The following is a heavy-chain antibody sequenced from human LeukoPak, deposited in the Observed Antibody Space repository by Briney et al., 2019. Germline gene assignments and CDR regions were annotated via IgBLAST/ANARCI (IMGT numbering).Heavy chain of an antibody. V-gene: IGHV4-34*01. J-gene: IGHJ4*02. CDR1: GGSFSGYY. Sequence: SETLSLTCAVYGGSFSGYYWSWIRQPPVKGLEWIGEINHSGSTNYNPSLKSRVTISVDTSKNQFSLKLSSVTAADTAVYYCARANSTTVTRSFDYWGQGTLVTVSS. CDR2: INHSGST. D-gene: IGHD4-17*01. CDR3: ARANSTTVTRSFDY.